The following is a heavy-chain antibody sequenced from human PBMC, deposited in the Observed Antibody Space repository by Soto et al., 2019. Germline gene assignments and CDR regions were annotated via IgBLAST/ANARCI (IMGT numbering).Heavy chain of an antibody. J-gene: IGHJ3*02. CDR2: MNPNSGNT. V-gene: IGHV1-8*01. D-gene: IGHD2-21*02. Sequence: QVQLVQSGAEVKKPGASVKVSCKASGYTFTSYDINWVRQATGQGLEWMGWMNPNSGNTGYAQKVQGRVTMTRNTSISIAYLELSSLTSEATAVYYCASKAGDHTDDAFDIWGQGTMVTVSS. CDR1: GYTFTSYD. CDR3: ASKAGDHTDDAFDI.